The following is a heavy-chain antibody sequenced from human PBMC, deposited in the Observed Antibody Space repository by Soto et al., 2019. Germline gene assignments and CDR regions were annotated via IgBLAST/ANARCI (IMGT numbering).Heavy chain of an antibody. J-gene: IGHJ4*02. CDR3: ARGGYGSGTLADDY. Sequence: SETLSLTCAVYGGSFSGYYWSWIRQPPGKGLEWIGEINHSGSTNYNPSLKSRVTISVDTSKNQFSLKLSSVTAADTAVYYCARGGYGSGTLADDYWGQGTLVTVSS. CDR1: GGSFSGYY. CDR2: INHSGST. V-gene: IGHV4-34*01. D-gene: IGHD3-10*01.